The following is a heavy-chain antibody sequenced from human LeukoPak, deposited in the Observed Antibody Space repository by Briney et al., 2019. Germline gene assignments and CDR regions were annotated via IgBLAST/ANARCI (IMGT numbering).Heavy chain of an antibody. J-gene: IGHJ6*02. V-gene: IGHV3-9*01. Sequence: PGGSLRLSCAASGFTFSSYAMNWVRQAPGKGLEWVSGISWNSGSIGYADSVKGRFTISRDNAKNSLYLQMNSLRAEDTALYYCAKDGGSGRHNYYYYGTDVWGQGTTVTVSS. CDR1: GFTFSSYA. CDR3: AKDGGSGRHNYYYYGTDV. CDR2: ISWNSGSI. D-gene: IGHD3-10*01.